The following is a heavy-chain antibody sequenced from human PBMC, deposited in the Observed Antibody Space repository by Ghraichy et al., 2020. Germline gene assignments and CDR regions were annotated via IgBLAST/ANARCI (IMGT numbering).Heavy chain of an antibody. Sequence: LSLTCAASGFTFSVYSMNWARQAPGKGLEWLSYITGSSSTIYYADSVKGRFTISRDNAKNSLYLQMNSLRAEDTAVYYCARDRAPITLIVPYFFDYWGQGTLVTVSS. D-gene: IGHD3-22*01. CDR2: ITGSSSTI. CDR1: GFTFSVYS. CDR3: ARDRAPITLIVPYFFDY. J-gene: IGHJ4*02. V-gene: IGHV3-48*01.